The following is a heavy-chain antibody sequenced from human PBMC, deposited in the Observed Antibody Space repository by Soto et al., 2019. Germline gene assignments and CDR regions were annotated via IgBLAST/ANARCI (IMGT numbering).Heavy chain of an antibody. Sequence: QLQLQESGSGLVKPSQTLSLTCAVSGGSMSSGGYSWSWIRQPPGKGLEWIGYIYHSGSTYYNPSLKSRVTISVDRSKNQFSLKLSSVTAADTAVYYCARGIRAAGTSFWFDPWGQGTLVTVSS. V-gene: IGHV4-30-2*01. CDR3: ARGIRAAGTSFWFDP. CDR2: IYHSGST. CDR1: GGSMSSGGYS. D-gene: IGHD6-13*01. J-gene: IGHJ5*02.